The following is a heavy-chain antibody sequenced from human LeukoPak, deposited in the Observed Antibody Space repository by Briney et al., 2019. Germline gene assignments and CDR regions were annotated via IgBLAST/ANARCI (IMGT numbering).Heavy chain of an antibody. J-gene: IGHJ4*02. V-gene: IGHV1-69*13. CDR1: GGTFSSYA. CDR3: AKDVGKWESLHFFDY. Sequence: SVTVSCTASGGTFSSYAISWVRQAPGQGLEWMGGIIPIFGTANYAQKFQGRVTITADESTSTAYMELSSLRSEDTAVYYCAKDVGKWESLHFFDYWGQGTLVTVSS. CDR2: IIPIFGTA. D-gene: IGHD1-26*01.